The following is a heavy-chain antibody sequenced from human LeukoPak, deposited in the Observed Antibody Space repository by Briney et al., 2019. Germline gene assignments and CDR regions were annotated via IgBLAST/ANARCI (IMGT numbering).Heavy chain of an antibody. CDR1: GFTFSSYG. V-gene: IGHV3-30*18. CDR3: AKEGDIVVVPAAFSDY. CDR2: ISYDGSNK. Sequence: GRSLRLSCAASGFTFSSYGMHWVRQAPGKGLEWVAVISYDGSNKYYADSVKGRFTISRDNSKNTLYLQMNSLRAEDTAVYYCAKEGDIVVVPAAFSDYWGQGTLVTVSS. D-gene: IGHD2-2*01. J-gene: IGHJ4*02.